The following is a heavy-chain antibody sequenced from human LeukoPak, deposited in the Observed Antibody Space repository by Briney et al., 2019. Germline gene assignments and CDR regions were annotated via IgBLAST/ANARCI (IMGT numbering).Heavy chain of an antibody. CDR2: IYHSGST. CDR1: GGSFSGYY. Sequence: SETLSLTCAVYGGSFSGYYWSWIRQPPGKGLEWIGEIYHSGSTNYNPSLKSRVTISVDKSKNQFSLKLSSVPAADTAVYYCARLRNYYDSSGSTPSYYSYGMDVWGQGTTVTVSS. V-gene: IGHV4-34*01. J-gene: IGHJ6*02. CDR3: ARLRNYYDSSGSTPSYYSYGMDV. D-gene: IGHD3-22*01.